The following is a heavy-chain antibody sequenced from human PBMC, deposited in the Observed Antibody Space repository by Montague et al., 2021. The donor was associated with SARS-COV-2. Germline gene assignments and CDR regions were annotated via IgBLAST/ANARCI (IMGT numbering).Heavy chain of an antibody. CDR3: ARTTWLRVYFDL. CDR2: IYYSGST. V-gene: IGHV4-39*07. J-gene: IGHJ2*01. CDR1: GGSIRSSSCY. D-gene: IGHD5-12*01. Sequence: SETLSLTCTVSGGSIRSSSCYWSWHRQPPGTGLDCIRSIYYSGSTYYNPSLKSRVTISIDTYKHHLSLNLISVTAADTAVYYCARTTWLRVYFDLWGRGTLVTVSS.